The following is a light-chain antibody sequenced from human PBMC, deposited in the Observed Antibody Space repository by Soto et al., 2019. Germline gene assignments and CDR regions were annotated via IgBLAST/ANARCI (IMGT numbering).Light chain of an antibody. CDR2: DAS. J-gene: IGKJ1*01. CDR1: QSVSSY. CDR3: QQRSKWPRT. Sequence: EIVLTQSPGTLSLSPGERATLSCRASQSVSSYLAWYQQKPGQAPRLLIYDASNRATGVPARFSGSGSGTDFTITISSLEPEDFAVYYCQQRSKWPRTFGQGTKVDI. V-gene: IGKV3-11*01.